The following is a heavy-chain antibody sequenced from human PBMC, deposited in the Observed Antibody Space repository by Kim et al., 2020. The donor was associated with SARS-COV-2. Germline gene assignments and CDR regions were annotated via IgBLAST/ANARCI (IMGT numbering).Heavy chain of an antibody. D-gene: IGHD3-16*01. V-gene: IGHV3-48*04. CDR3: ARGLGNYDYKNHRFDP. CDR2: IISSGSLI. Sequence: GGSLRLSCAASGFTFSGHSMNWVRQAPGKGLEWIAYIISSGSLIFYADSVKGRFTISRDNARNSLYLQMSSLRAEDTAVYYCARGLGNYDYKNHRFDPW. CDR1: GFTFSGHS. J-gene: IGHJ5*02.